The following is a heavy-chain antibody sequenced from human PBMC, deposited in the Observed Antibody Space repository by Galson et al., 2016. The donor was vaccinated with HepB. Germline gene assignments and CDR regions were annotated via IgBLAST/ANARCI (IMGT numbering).Heavy chain of an antibody. D-gene: IGHD3-10*01. CDR2: ISYDGSNK. Sequence: SLRLSCAASGFTFSSYGMHWVRQAPGKGLEWVAVISYDGSNKYYADSVKGRFTISRDNSKNTLYLQMNSLRAEDTALYYCAKDQNHYGSGTIFDYWGQGTVVTVSS. J-gene: IGHJ4*02. CDR3: AKDQNHYGSGTIFDY. V-gene: IGHV3-30*18. CDR1: GFTFSSYG.